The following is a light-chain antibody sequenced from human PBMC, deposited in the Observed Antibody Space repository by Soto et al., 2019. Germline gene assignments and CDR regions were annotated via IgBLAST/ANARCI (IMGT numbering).Light chain of an antibody. CDR2: DAS. J-gene: IGKJ1*01. V-gene: IGKV3-15*01. Sequence: EVVMSQSPATLSVSPGERATISCRASQSFSSNLAWYQQRPGQAPRLLIYDASTRATGVPASFSGSGSGTGFTLTISSLQSEDFALYYCQQYNNWPQTFGQGTKVDIK. CDR1: QSFSSN. CDR3: QQYNNWPQT.